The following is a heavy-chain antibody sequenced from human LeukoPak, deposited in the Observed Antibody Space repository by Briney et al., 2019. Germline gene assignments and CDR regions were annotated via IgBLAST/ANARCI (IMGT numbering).Heavy chain of an antibody. V-gene: IGHV4-59*01. CDR3: ARASARGYSYGYYYMDV. CDR2: IYYSGST. D-gene: IGHD5-18*01. Sequence: SETLSLTCTVSGGSISSYYWSWIRQPPGKGLEWIGYIYYSGSTNYNPSLKSRVTISVDTSKNQFSLKLSSVTAADTAVYYCARASARGYSYGYYYMDVWGKGTTVTVSS. CDR1: GGSISSYY. J-gene: IGHJ6*03.